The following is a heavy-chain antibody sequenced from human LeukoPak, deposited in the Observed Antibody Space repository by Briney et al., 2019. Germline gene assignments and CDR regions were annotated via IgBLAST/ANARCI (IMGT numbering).Heavy chain of an antibody. CDR1: GYTFTSYD. CDR2: INPNSGDT. D-gene: IGHD3-3*01. J-gene: IGHJ4*02. Sequence: ASVKVSCKGSGYTFTSYDINWVRQATGQGLEWMGWINPNSGDTGYAQKFQGRVTLTRNTPLSTAYMELSSLRSEDTAVYYCARVDWSGYSHFDYWGQGTLVTVSS. CDR3: ARVDWSGYSHFDY. V-gene: IGHV1-8*01.